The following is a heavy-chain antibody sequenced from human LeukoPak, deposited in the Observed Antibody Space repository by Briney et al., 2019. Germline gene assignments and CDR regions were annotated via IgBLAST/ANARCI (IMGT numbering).Heavy chain of an antibody. D-gene: IGHD5-12*01. CDR2: IYYSGST. J-gene: IGHJ3*02. V-gene: IGHV4-59*01. CDR3: TRWGYGSDAFDI. Sequence: SETLSLTCAVSGESISGFYWTWIRQPPGKGLEWIGYIYYSGSTNYNPSLKSRVTISVDTSKNQFSLKLSSVTAADTAVYYCTRWGYGSDAFDIWGQGTMVTVSS. CDR1: GESISGFY.